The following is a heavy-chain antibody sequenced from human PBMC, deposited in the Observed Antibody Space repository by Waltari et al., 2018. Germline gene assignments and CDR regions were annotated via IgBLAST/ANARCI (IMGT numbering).Heavy chain of an antibody. Sequence: QVQLVQSGAEVKKPGASVKVSCKVSGYTLTEFAMHWVRQAPGKGLEWMGGFDPEDGETIYAQKFQGRVTMTEDTSTDTAYMELSSLRSEDTAVYYCATDPGFEDRSRDDAFDIWGQGTMVTVSS. V-gene: IGHV1-24*01. CDR1: GYTLTEFA. CDR2: FDPEDGET. J-gene: IGHJ3*02. CDR3: ATDPGFEDRSRDDAFDI. D-gene: IGHD2-2*01.